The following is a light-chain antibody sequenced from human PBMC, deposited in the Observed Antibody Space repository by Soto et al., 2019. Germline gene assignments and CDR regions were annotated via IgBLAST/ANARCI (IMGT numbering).Light chain of an antibody. Sequence: DIVMTQSPDSLAVSLGERATINCKSSQSVLYSPNNKNYLAWFQQKPGLPPKLIIYCASTRESGVPDRLSGSGSGTDFTLPISSLQAEDVAVYYCQHYYTTPPAFGPGTKVDIK. V-gene: IGKV4-1*01. CDR3: QHYYTTPPA. CDR2: CAS. J-gene: IGKJ3*01. CDR1: QSVLYSPNNKNY.